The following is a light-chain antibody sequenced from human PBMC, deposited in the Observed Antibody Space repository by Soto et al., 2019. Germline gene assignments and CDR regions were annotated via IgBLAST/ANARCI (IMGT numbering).Light chain of an antibody. CDR2: DAS. CDR1: QSISSW. Sequence: DIQMTQSPSTLSASVGDRVTITCRASQSISSWLAWYQQKPGKAPKLLIYDASSLESGVPSRFSGSGSGTEFTLTISILQPDDFATYYCQQYNSYSRTFGQGTKVAIK. J-gene: IGKJ1*01. CDR3: QQYNSYSRT. V-gene: IGKV1-5*01.